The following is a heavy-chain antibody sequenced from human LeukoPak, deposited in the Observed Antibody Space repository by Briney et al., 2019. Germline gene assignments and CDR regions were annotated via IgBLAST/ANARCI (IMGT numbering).Heavy chain of an antibody. CDR3: TRRLEDIVVVPAATEDAFDI. D-gene: IGHD2-2*01. J-gene: IGHJ3*02. V-gene: IGHV3-73*01. Sequence: GGSLRLSCAASGFTFSGSAMHWVRQASGKGREWVGRIRSKANSYATAYAASVKGRFTIYRDDSKNTAYLQMNSLKTEDTAVYYCTRRLEDIVVVPAATEDAFDIWGQGTMVTVSS. CDR2: IRSKANSYAT. CDR1: GFTFSGSA.